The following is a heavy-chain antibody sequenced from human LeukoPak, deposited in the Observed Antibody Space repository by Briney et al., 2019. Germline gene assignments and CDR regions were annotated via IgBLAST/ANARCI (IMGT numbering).Heavy chain of an antibody. Sequence: GGSLRLSCATSGFSFSFYGMQWVRQAPAKGLEWVAVIWNDGSQKYYGDSVKGRFTISKDNSRKTVNLQMNSLRAEDTAVYYCARDYYDSSGYPDYWGQGTLVTVSS. J-gene: IGHJ4*02. CDR3: ARDYYDSSGYPDY. D-gene: IGHD3-22*01. CDR2: IWNDGSQK. V-gene: IGHV3-33*01. CDR1: GFSFSFYG.